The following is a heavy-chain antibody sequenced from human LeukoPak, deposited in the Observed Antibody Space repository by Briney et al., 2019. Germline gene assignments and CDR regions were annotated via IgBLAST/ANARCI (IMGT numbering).Heavy chain of an antibody. CDR1: GFIINDYY. V-gene: IGHV3-11*01. D-gene: IGHD6-13*01. J-gene: IGHJ4*02. CDR2: ISDTGFTT. Sequence: GGSLRLSCAASGFIINDYYMTWIRQTPGKGLEWISDISDTGFTTQYADSVKGRFTISRDNAKNSMYLQMTSLRGEDTAMYYCAKFPVAAAPFDYWGQGTLVTVSS. CDR3: AKFPVAAAPFDY.